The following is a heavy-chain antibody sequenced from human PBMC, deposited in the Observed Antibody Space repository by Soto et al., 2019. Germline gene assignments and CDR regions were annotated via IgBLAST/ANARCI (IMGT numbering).Heavy chain of an antibody. Sequence: QLQLQESGPGLVRPSETLSLTCSVSGGSITSDGYYWGWIRQSPGKGLQWFGSIYYTGSTYSYPSLASLSTVYVDTSTNHFSLSLNSWTAADAAVYYGVRGGKFYQQEASYFEYRGQGTLVDGST. V-gene: IGHV4-39*02. CDR2: IYYTGST. CDR1: GGSITSDGYY. D-gene: IGHD2-2*01. J-gene: IGHJ4*02. CDR3: VRGGKFYQQEASYFEY.